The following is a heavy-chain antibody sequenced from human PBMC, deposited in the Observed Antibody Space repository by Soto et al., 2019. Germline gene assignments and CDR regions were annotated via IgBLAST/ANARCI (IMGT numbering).Heavy chain of an antibody. CDR3: ARGWVSSSSAWFDP. CDR2: IYYSGST. CDR1: GGSISSGGYY. D-gene: IGHD6-6*01. Sequence: SETLSLTCTVSGGSISSGGYYWSWIRQHPGKGLEWIGYIYYSGSTYYNPSLKSRVTISVDTSKNQFSLKLSSVTAADTAVYYCARGWVSSSSAWFDPWGQGTLVTVSS. J-gene: IGHJ5*02. V-gene: IGHV4-31*03.